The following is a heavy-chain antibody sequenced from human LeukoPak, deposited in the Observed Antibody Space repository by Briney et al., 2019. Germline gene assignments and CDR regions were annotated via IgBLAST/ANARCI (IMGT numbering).Heavy chain of an antibody. CDR3: AKVTVVVPHNWFDP. CDR1: GFTFSSYG. J-gene: IGHJ5*02. Sequence: GGTLRLSCAASGFTFSSYGMHWVRQAAGKGLEWVAFIRYDGSNKYYADSVKGRLTISRDNSKNTLYLQMNSLRAEDTAVYYCAKVTVVVPHNWFDPWGQGTLVTVSS. CDR2: IRYDGSNK. D-gene: IGHD2-2*01. V-gene: IGHV3-30*02.